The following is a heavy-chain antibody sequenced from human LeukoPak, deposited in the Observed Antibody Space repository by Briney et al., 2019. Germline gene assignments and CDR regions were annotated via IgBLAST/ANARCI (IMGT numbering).Heavy chain of an antibody. CDR1: GFKFSDHY. CDR3: AKGGNYAPLDY. V-gene: IGHV3-23*01. Sequence: HAGGPLRLSCAASGFKFSDHYIDWVRPAPGKGLEWVSAISTSGSDTIYTDSVKDRFTISRDNSKNTLYLQMNSLRAEDTAVYYCAKGGNYAPLDYWGQGSLVTVSS. D-gene: IGHD1-7*01. J-gene: IGHJ4*02. CDR2: ISTSGSDT.